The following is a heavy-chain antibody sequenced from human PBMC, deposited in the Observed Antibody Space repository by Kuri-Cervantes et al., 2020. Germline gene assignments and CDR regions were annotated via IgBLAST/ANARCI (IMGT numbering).Heavy chain of an antibody. CDR1: GYSISSDYY. J-gene: IGHJ6*03. D-gene: IGHD5-18*01. V-gene: IGHV4-38-2*01. Sequence: SETLSLTCAVSGYSISSDYYWGWIRQPPGKGLEWIGTIYHSGSTYYNPSLKSRVTISVDTSKNQFSLKLSSVTAADTAVYYCARGGGYSYGSYYYYYMDVWGKGTTVTVSS. CDR3: ARGGGYSYGSYYYYYMDV. CDR2: IYHSGST.